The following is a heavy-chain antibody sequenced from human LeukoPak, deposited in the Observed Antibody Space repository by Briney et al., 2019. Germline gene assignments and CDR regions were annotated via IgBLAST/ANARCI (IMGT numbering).Heavy chain of an antibody. CDR2: IYHSGST. D-gene: IGHD3-22*01. J-gene: IGHJ4*02. V-gene: IGHV4-30-2*01. CDR1: GGSISSGGYS. Sequence: PSQTLSLTCAVSGGSISSGGYSWSWIRQPPGKGLEWIGYIYHSGSTYYNPSLKSRVTISVDRSKNQFSLKLSSVTAADTAVYYCARGDDSSNFDHWGQGTLVTVSS. CDR3: ARGDDSSNFDH.